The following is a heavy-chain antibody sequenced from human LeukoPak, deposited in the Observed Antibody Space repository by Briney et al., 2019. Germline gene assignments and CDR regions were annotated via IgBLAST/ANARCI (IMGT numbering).Heavy chain of an antibody. V-gene: IGHV4-38-2*02. CDR1: GYSISSGYY. CDR2: IYHSGST. J-gene: IGHJ3*02. D-gene: IGHD4-17*01. Sequence: SETLSLTCAVSGYSISSGYYWGWIRQPPGKGLERIGSIYHSGSTYYNPSLKSRVTISVDTSKNQFSLKLSSVTAADTAVYYCARDPYTATDAFDIWGQGTMVTVSS. CDR3: ARDPYTATDAFDI.